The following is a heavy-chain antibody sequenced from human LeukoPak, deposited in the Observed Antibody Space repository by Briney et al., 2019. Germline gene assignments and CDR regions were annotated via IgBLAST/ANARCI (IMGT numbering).Heavy chain of an antibody. J-gene: IGHJ3*02. CDR1: GGSITSVDYY. CDR3: ASRRDSSGYYYAVRNDAFDI. V-gene: IGHV4-30-4*01. CDR2: IYYSGST. Sequence: SETLSLTCTVSGGSITSVDYYWSWIRQPPGKGLEWIGYIYYSGSTNYNPSFKSRLTISIDTSKHQFSLKLSSVTAADTAVYYCASRRDSSGYYYAVRNDAFDIWGPGTMVTVSS. D-gene: IGHD3-22*01.